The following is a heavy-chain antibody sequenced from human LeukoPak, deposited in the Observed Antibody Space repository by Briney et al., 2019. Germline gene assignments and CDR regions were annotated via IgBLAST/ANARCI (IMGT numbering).Heavy chain of an antibody. CDR3: ARLYDILTGAFDY. CDR1: GFTFTSYS. CDR2: ISSSSSYI. Sequence: GGSLRLSCAASGFTFTSYSMNWVRQAPGKGLEWVSSISSSSSYIYYADSVKGRFTISRDNAKNSLYLQMSSLRAEDTAIYYCARLYDILTGAFDYWGQGTLVTVSS. J-gene: IGHJ4*02. D-gene: IGHD3-9*01. V-gene: IGHV3-21*01.